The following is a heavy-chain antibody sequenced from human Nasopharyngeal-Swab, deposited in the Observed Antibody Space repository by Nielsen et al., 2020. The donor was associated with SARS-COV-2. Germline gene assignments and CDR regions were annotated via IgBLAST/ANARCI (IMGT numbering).Heavy chain of an antibody. J-gene: IGHJ3*02. CDR2: IGTAGDP. D-gene: IGHD6-19*01. V-gene: IGHV3-13*05. CDR1: GFTFSSYD. CDR3: ARARSVAGTGDDAFDI. Sequence: GESLKISCAASGFTFSSYDMHWARQATGKGREWVSAIGTAGDPYYPGSVKGRFTISRENAKNSLYLQMNSLRAGDTAVYYCARARSVAGTGDDAFDIWGQGTMVTVSS.